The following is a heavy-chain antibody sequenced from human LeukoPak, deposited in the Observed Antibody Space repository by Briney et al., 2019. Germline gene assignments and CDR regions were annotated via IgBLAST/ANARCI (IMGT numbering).Heavy chain of an antibody. CDR2: MYHSGST. CDR1: GGSISSSSYY. J-gene: IGHJ5*02. CDR3: ARRYYYVSGSYYNHFDP. V-gene: IGHV4-39*02. D-gene: IGHD3-10*01. Sequence: SETLSLTCTVSGGSISSSSYYWGWIRQPPGKGLEWIGSMYHSGSTYYNPSLKSQVTISVDTSKNHFSLKLSSVTAADTAVYYCARRYYYVSGSYYNHFDPWGQGTLVTVSS.